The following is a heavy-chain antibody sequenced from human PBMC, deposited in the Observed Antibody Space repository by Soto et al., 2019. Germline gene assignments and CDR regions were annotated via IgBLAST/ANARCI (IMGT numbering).Heavy chain of an antibody. CDR3: ARENSSSRGMDV. Sequence: PSETLSLTCAVSGGSISSGGYSWSWIRQPPGKGLEWIGYIYHSGSTYYNPSLKSRVTISVDRSKNQFSLKLSSVTAADTAVYYCARENSSSRGMDVWGQGTTVTVSS. CDR1: GGSISSGGYS. J-gene: IGHJ6*02. CDR2: IYHSGST. D-gene: IGHD6-6*01. V-gene: IGHV4-30-2*01.